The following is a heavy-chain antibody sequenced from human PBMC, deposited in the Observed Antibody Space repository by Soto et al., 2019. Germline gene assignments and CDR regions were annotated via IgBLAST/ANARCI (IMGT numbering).Heavy chain of an antibody. J-gene: IGHJ5*02. V-gene: IGHV1-8*01. CDR3: ARRLMVYANWFDP. D-gene: IGHD2-8*01. CDR2: MNPNSGNT. CDR1: GYTFTSYD. Sequence: GASVKVSCKASGYTFTSYDINWVRQATGQGLEWMGWMNPNSGNTGYAQKFQGRVTMTRNTSISTAYMELSSLRSEDTAVYYCARRLMVYANWFDPWGQGTLVTVSS.